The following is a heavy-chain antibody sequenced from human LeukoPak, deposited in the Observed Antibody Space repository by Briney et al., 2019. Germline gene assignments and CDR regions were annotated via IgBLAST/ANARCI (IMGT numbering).Heavy chain of an antibody. Sequence: GGSLRLSCAASGFTFSSYAMSWVRQAPGKGLEWVSAISGSGGSTYYADSVKGRFTISRDNSKNTLYLQMNSLRDEATAVYYCAKYGGSYHTPFDYWGQGTLVTVSS. V-gene: IGHV3-23*01. CDR1: GFTFSSYA. CDR2: ISGSGGST. D-gene: IGHD1-26*01. CDR3: AKYGGSYHTPFDY. J-gene: IGHJ4*02.